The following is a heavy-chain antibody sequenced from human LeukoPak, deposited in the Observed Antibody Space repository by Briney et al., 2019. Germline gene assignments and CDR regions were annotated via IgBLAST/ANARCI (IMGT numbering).Heavy chain of an antibody. CDR1: GDTFTSYG. Sequence: ASVKVSCKASGDTFTSYGISWVRQAPGQGIEWMGWISAYNGNTNYAQKFQGRVTMTTDTSTSTAYMELRSLRSDDTAVYYCARDQQWLDPARHGFDYWGQGTLVTVSP. V-gene: IGHV1-18*01. CDR2: ISAYNGNT. CDR3: ARDQQWLDPARHGFDY. D-gene: IGHD6-19*01. J-gene: IGHJ4*02.